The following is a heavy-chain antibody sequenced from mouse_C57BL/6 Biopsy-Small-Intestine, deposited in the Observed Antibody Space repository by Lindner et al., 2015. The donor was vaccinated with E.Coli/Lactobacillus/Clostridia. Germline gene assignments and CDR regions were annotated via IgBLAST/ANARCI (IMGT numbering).Heavy chain of an antibody. CDR2: INPYTGAA. V-gene: IGHV1-19*01. CDR1: GYTFGGYD. Sequence: SVKVSCKASGYTFGGYDLHWVRQAPGQGLEWVGSINPYTGAATSAHRFQGRLTLTRDTSITTVYMELDTLRSDDTAVYYCAREWGGRYSPLDYWGQGTPVTVSS. J-gene: IGHJ4*01. D-gene: IGHD1-1*02. CDR3: AREWGGRYSPLDY.